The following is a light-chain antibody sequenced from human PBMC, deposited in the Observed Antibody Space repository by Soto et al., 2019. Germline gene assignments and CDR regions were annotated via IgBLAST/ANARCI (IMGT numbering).Light chain of an antibody. CDR2: TAS. J-gene: IGKJ1*01. V-gene: IGKV1-39*01. CDR3: QQSYGLPRA. CDR1: QSISSY. Sequence: DIQMTQSPSSLSASIGDRVTITCRASQSISSYLNWYQQKPGTAPQLLIHTASSLQGGVQSRFSGSGSGTDFTLTISNLQPEDFATYYCQQSYGLPRAFGQGTKVEIK.